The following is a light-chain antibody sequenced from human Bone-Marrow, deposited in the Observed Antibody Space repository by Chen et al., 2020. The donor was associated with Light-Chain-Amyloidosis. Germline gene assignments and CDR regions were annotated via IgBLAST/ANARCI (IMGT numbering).Light chain of an antibody. Sequence: QPVLTQSSSASASLGSSVKLTCTLSSGHSSYIIAWHQQQPGKAPRYLMKLEGSGSYNKGSGVPARFSGSSSGAVRYLTISNLQSEDEADYYCETWDSNTWVFGGGTKLTVL. J-gene: IGLJ3*02. CDR1: SGHSSYI. V-gene: IGLV4-60*03. CDR2: LEGSGSY. CDR3: ETWDSNTWV.